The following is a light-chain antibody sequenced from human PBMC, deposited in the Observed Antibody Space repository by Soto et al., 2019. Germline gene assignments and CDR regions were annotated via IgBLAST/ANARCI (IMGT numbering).Light chain of an antibody. CDR1: QSVSSSY. CDR2: DAS. V-gene: IGKV3-20*01. J-gene: IGKJ2*02. Sequence: EIVLTQSPGTLSLSPGERATLSCRASQSVSSSYLAWYQQKPGQAHRLLIYDASSRATGIPDRFSGSGSGTDFTLTLSRLEPEDCAVYYCQQYGSSHSTFGQGTKLEIK. CDR3: QQYGSSHST.